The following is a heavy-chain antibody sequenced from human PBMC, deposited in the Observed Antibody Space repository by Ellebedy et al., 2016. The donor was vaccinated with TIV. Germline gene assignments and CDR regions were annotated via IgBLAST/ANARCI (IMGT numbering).Heavy chain of an antibody. CDR3: ARLYTVVTVGARRDY. Sequence: GESLKISXKGSGYSFTSYWIGWVRQMPGKGLEWMGIIYPGDSDTRYSPSFQGQVTISADKSISTAYLQWSSLKASDTAMYYCARLYTVVTVGARRDYWGQGTLVTVSS. J-gene: IGHJ4*02. CDR2: IYPGDSDT. V-gene: IGHV5-51*01. D-gene: IGHD2-21*02. CDR1: GYSFTSYW.